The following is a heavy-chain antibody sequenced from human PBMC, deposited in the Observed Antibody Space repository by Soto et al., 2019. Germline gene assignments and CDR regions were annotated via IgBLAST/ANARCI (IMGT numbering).Heavy chain of an antibody. V-gene: IGHV5-10-1*01. Sequence: GESLKISCKGSGYSFTSYWISWVRQMPGKGLEWMGRIDPSDSYTNYSPSFQGHVTISADKSISTAYLPWSSLKASDTAMYYCARHEGYDFWSGYLAYYYYGIDVWGQGTTVTVSS. J-gene: IGHJ6*02. D-gene: IGHD3-3*01. CDR2: IDPSDSYT. CDR3: ARHEGYDFWSGYLAYYYYGIDV. CDR1: GYSFTSYW.